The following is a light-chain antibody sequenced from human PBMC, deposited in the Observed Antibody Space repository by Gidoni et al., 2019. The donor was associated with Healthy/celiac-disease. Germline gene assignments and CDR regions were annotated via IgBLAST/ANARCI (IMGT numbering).Light chain of an antibody. CDR3: QQYYSTPKT. Sequence: DIVMTQSPDSLAVSLGERATINCKSSQSVLYSSNNKNYLAWYQQKPGQPPKLLIYWASTRESGVPYRFSGSGSGTDFTLTISSLQAEDVAVYYCQQYYSTPKTFGQXTKVEIK. CDR1: QSVLYSSNNKNY. CDR2: WAS. V-gene: IGKV4-1*01. J-gene: IGKJ1*01.